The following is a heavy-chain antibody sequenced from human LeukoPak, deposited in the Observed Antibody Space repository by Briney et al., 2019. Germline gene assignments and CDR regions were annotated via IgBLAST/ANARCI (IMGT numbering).Heavy chain of an antibody. J-gene: IGHJ4*02. V-gene: IGHV4-59*08. CDR3: ARSLDYDILT. Sequence: SETLSLTCTVSGGSISSYYWSWIRQPPGKGLERIGYIYYSGSTNYNPSLKSRVTISVDTSKNQFSLKLSSVTAADTAVYYCARSLDYDILTWGQGTLVTVSS. D-gene: IGHD3-9*01. CDR2: IYYSGST. CDR1: GGSISSYY.